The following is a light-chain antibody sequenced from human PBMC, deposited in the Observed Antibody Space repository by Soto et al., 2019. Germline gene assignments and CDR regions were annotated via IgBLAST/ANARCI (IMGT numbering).Light chain of an antibody. CDR1: QTITSD. J-gene: IGKJ1*01. Sequence: EIVMTQSPATLSVSPGERATLSCRASQTITSDLAWYQQKPGQAPRLLIYGASTRATAIPARLSGSGSGTEFTLTISSLQSEDSALYYCQQFYSGPWTFGPGTKVDIK. V-gene: IGKV3-15*01. CDR2: GAS. CDR3: QQFYSGPWT.